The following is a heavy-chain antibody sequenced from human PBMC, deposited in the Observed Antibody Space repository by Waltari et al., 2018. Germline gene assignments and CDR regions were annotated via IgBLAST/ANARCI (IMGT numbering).Heavy chain of an antibody. V-gene: IGHV4-39*01. CDR3: ARLPISLGVGSVFDI. Sequence: QMQLQESGPGLVKPSEPLSLTCTVSGGSISSSTYYWGWIRQPPGKGLEWIGNIYYSGSPNNKPSLKLRLTIAVDTSKNQFSLNLRSVTAADTAVYYCARLPISLGVGSVFDIWGQGTMVTVSS. D-gene: IGHD2-15*01. CDR2: IYYSGSP. CDR1: GGSISSSTYY. J-gene: IGHJ3*02.